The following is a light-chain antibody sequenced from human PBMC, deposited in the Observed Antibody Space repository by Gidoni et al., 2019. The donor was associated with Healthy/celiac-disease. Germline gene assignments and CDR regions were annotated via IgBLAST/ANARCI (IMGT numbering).Light chain of an antibody. CDR2: AAS. CDR1: QGISSY. Sequence: DIQLTQSPSYLSASVGDRVTSTCRASQGISSYLAWYQQKPGKAPKLLIYAASTLQSGVPSRFSGSGSGTEFTLTISSLQPEDFATYYCQQLNSYPPLTFXGXTKVEIK. V-gene: IGKV1-9*01. J-gene: IGKJ4*01. CDR3: QQLNSYPPLT.